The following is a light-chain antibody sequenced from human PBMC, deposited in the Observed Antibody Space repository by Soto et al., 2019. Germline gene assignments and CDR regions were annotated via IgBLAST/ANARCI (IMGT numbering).Light chain of an antibody. Sequence: IQLTHSPSSLSASVLYIVTITFRASQGISSYLAWYQQKPGKAPNLLIHTASTLQSGVPSRFSGSGSGTEFTLTISSLQPEDFATYYCQQRNSYPITFGQGTRLEIK. CDR2: TAS. CDR3: QQRNSYPIT. CDR1: QGISSY. V-gene: IGKV1-9*01. J-gene: IGKJ5*01.